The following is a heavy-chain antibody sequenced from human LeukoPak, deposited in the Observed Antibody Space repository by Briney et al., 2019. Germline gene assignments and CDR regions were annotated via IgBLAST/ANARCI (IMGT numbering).Heavy chain of an antibody. Sequence: PGGSLRLSCAASGFTFSSYAMHWVRQAPGKGLEYVSAISSNGGSTYYANSVKGRFTISRDNSKNTLYLQMGSLRAEDMAVYYCAGRDRWTAVADDYWGQGTLVTVSS. V-gene: IGHV3-64*01. CDR2: ISSNGGST. CDR1: GFTFSSYA. CDR3: AGRDRWTAVADDY. D-gene: IGHD6-19*01. J-gene: IGHJ4*02.